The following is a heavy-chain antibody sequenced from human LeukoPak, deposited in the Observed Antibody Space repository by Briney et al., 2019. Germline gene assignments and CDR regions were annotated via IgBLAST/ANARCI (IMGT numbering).Heavy chain of an antibody. CDR2: INHSGST. CDR1: GGSISSYY. CDR3: ARGPYYDSSKTSAFDI. V-gene: IGHV4-34*01. Sequence: SETLSLTCTVSGGSISSYYWSWIRQPPGKGLEWIGAINHSGSTNYNPSLKSRVTISVDTSKNQFSLKLSSVTAADTAVYYCARGPYYDSSKTSAFDIWGQGTMVTVSS. J-gene: IGHJ3*02. D-gene: IGHD3-22*01.